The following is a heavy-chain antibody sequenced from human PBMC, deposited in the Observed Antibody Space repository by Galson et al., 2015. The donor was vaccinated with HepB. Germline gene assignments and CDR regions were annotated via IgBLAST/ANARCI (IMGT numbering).Heavy chain of an antibody. D-gene: IGHD3-22*01. V-gene: IGHV3-23*01. J-gene: IGHJ4*02. CDR1: GFTFSSYT. CDR3: AKPQRYDYDRSDY. CDR2: ISGSGVST. Sequence: SLRLSCAASGFTFSSYTMSWVRQAPGKGLEWVSGISGSGVSTNYADSVKGRFTVSRDNSKNTLCLQMNSLRADDTAIYYCAKPQRYDYDRSDYWGQGTLVTVSS.